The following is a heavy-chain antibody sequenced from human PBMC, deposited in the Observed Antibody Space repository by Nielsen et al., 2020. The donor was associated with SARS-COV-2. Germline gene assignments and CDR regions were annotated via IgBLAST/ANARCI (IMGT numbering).Heavy chain of an antibody. V-gene: IGHV3-66*01. Sequence: GGSLRLSCAASGFTVSSNYMSWVRQAPGKGLEWVSVIYSGGSTYYADSVKGRFTISRDNSKNTLYLQMNSLRAEDTAVYYCAKDGRYCSSTSCPIRYYYYMDVWGKGTTVTVSS. CDR1: GFTVSSNY. D-gene: IGHD2-2*01. CDR3: AKDGRYCSSTSCPIRYYYYMDV. J-gene: IGHJ6*03. CDR2: IYSGGST.